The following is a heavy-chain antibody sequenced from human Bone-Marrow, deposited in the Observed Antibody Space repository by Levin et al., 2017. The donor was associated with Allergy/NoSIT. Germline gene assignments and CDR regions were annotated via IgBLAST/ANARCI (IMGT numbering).Heavy chain of an antibody. CDR1: GYTFTSYI. J-gene: IGHJ4*02. D-gene: IGHD3-3*01. CDR2: ISSYYGTT. V-gene: IGHV1-18*04. Sequence: ASVKVSCEASGYTFTSYIINWVRQAPGQGLEWMGWISSYYGTTNYAQNFHGRVTMTTDTSTNTVYMELRSLRSDDTAVYYCARSGDCGVVANPFDYWGQGTLVTVSS. CDR3: ARSGDCGVVANPFDY.